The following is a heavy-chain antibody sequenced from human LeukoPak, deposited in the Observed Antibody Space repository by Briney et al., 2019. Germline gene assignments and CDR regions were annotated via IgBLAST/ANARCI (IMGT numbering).Heavy chain of an antibody. CDR2: ISGSGGST. J-gene: IGHJ4*02. V-gene: IGHV3-23*01. D-gene: IGHD6-19*01. CDR3: AKTDSSGWYWCDY. CDR1: GFTFSSYA. Sequence: GGSLRLSCAASGFTFSSYAMSWVRQAPEKGLEWVSAISGSGGSTYYADSVKGRFTISRDNSKNTLYLQMNSLRAEDTAVYYCAKTDSSGWYWCDYWGQGTLVTVSS.